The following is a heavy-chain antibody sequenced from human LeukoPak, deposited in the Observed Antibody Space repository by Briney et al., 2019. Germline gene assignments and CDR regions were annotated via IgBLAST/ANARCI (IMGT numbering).Heavy chain of an antibody. D-gene: IGHD6-13*01. V-gene: IGHV3-30*18. Sequence: GGSLRLSCAASGFTFSSYAMSWVRQAPGKGLEWVAVISYDGSNKYYADSVKGRFTISRDNSKNTLYLQMNSLRAEDTAVYYCAKDFSAAADFDYWGQGTLVTVSS. CDR1: GFTFSSYA. J-gene: IGHJ4*02. CDR3: AKDFSAAADFDY. CDR2: ISYDGSNK.